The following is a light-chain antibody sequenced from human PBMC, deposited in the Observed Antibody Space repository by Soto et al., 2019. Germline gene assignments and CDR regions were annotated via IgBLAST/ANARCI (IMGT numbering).Light chain of an antibody. CDR3: QQSYSTPRT. J-gene: IGKJ1*01. CDR1: HSLLQSNGYNY. V-gene: IGKV1-39*01. Sequence: MTHSPLSLPVTPGEPASISCSASHSLLQSNGYNYLDWYLQKPGKAPKLLIYVASSLQSGVPSRFSGSGSGTDFTLTISSLQPEDFATYYCQQSYSTPRTFGQGTKVDI. CDR2: VAS.